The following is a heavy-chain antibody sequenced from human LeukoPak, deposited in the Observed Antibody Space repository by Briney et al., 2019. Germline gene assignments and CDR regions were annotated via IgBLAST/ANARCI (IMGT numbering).Heavy chain of an antibody. Sequence: PSETLSLTCAVYGGSFSGYYWSWIRQPPGKGLEWIGEINHSGSTNYNPSLKSRVTISVDTSKNQFSLKLSSVTAADTAVYYCARGHNYYYDSTTYYFDYWGQGTLVTVSS. J-gene: IGHJ4*02. V-gene: IGHV4-34*01. CDR3: ARGHNYYYDSTTYYFDY. D-gene: IGHD3-22*01. CDR2: INHSGST. CDR1: GGSFSGYY.